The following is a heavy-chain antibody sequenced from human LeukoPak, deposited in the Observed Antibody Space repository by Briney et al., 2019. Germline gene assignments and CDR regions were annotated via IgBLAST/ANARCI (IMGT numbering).Heavy chain of an antibody. CDR2: TSYSEGT. Sequence: PSETLSLTCTVSGGSINGYYWNWIRQHPGKGLEWIGFTSYSEGTYYNPSLMSRITISVDISQNQFSLKMRDVTAADTAVYFCATADWESFYFDSWGQGALVAVSS. J-gene: IGHJ4*02. D-gene: IGHD1-26*01. CDR3: ATADWESFYFDS. V-gene: IGHV4-59*06. CDR1: GGSINGYY.